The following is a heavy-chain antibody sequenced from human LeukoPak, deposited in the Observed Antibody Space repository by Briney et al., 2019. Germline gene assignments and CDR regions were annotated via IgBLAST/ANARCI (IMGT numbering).Heavy chain of an antibody. CDR1: GFTFSSYW. CDR3: ARAGPYQLPPRPVDY. D-gene: IGHD2-2*01. V-gene: IGHV3-7*01. CDR2: INQDGSGE. J-gene: IGHJ4*02. Sequence: PGGSLRLSCAASGFTFSSYWMSWVRKAPGKGLEWVANINQDGSGEYYVDSVKGRFTISRDNAKNSLFLQMNSLRAEDTAIYYCARAGPYQLPPRPVDYWGQGTLVTVSS.